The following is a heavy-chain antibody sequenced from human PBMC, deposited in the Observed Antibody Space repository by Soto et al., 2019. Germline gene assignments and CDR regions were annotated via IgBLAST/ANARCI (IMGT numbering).Heavy chain of an antibody. CDR2: IHYSGTT. CDR1: GTSISIYY. J-gene: IGHJ4*02. D-gene: IGHD2-8*01. CDR3: ARYNSYAIDY. Sequence: SETLGLSCTVSGTSISIYYWSWIRQPPGKGLEWIANIHYSGTTNYNPSLASRVTLSVDTSKNQFSLKMTSVTAADRAMYFCARYNSYAIDYWGRGTMVTVSS. V-gene: IGHV4-59*01.